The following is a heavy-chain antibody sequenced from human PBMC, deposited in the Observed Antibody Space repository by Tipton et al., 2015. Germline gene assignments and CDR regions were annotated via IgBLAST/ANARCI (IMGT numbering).Heavy chain of an antibody. Sequence: GLVKPSETLSITCDVSGYSISSGYYWGWIRQPPGKGLEWIGSIFHRGGTNYNPSLKSRVTISLDTSKNQFSLKLNSVTAADTAVYYCARGLLLWFGMSDYWGRGTLVTVSS. CDR1: GYSISSGYY. CDR2: IFHRGGT. CDR3: ARGLLLWFGMSDY. V-gene: IGHV4-38-2*01. D-gene: IGHD3-10*01. J-gene: IGHJ4*02.